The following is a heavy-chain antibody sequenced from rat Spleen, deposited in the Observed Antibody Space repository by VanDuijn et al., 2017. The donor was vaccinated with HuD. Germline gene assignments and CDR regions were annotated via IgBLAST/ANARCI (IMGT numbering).Heavy chain of an antibody. CDR1: GFTFSSFP. CDR3: TRDGGYRYFDY. V-gene: IGHV5-46*01. CDR2: ISTSGGST. J-gene: IGHJ2*01. Sequence: EVQLVESGGGLVQPGRSMKLSCAASGFTFSSFPMAWVRQAPTKGLEWVATISTSGGSTYYRDSVKGRFTISRDNAKSTLYLQMNSLRSEDTATYYCTRDGGYRYFDYWGQGVMVTVSS. D-gene: IGHD1-11*01.